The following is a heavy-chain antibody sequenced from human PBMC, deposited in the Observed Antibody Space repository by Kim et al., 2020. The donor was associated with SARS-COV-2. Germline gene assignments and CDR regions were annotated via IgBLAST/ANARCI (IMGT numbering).Heavy chain of an antibody. CDR2: IYYSGST. CDR3: ARAVGSITIFGFKGDWFDP. CDR1: GGSISSGGYY. J-gene: IGHJ5*02. Sequence: SETLSLTCTVSGGSISSGGYYWSWIRQHPGKGLEWIGYIYYSGSTYYNPSLKSRVTISVDTSKNQFSLKLSSVTAADTAVYYCARAVGSITIFGFKGDWFDPWGQGTLVTVSS. V-gene: IGHV4-31*03. D-gene: IGHD3-3*01.